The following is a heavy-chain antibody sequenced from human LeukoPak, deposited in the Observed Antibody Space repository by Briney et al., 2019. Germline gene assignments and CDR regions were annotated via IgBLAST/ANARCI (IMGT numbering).Heavy chain of an antibody. CDR1: GGSFSGYY. CDR2: INHSGST. Sequence: SETLSLTCAVYGGSFSGYYWSWIRQPPGKGLEWIGEINHSGSTNYNPSLKSRVTISVDTCKNQFSLKLSSVTAADTAVYYCASDVVVPAAMRGYYYYYGMDVWGKGTTVTVSS. D-gene: IGHD2-2*01. V-gene: IGHV4-34*01. J-gene: IGHJ6*04. CDR3: ASDVVVPAAMRGYYYYYGMDV.